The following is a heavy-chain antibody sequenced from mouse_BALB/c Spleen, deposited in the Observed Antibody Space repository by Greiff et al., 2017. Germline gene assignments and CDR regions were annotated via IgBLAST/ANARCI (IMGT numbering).Heavy chain of an antibody. CDR2: ISYDGSN. CDR1: GYSITSGYY. V-gene: IGHV3-6*02. Sequence: EVKLVESGPGLVKPSQSLSLTCSVTGYSITSGYYWNWIRQFPGNKLEWMGYISYDGSNNYNPSLKNRISITRDTSKNQFFLKLNSVTTEDTATYYCARNGNSRWFAYWGQGTLVTVSA. J-gene: IGHJ3*01. D-gene: IGHD2-1*01. CDR3: ARNGNSRWFAY.